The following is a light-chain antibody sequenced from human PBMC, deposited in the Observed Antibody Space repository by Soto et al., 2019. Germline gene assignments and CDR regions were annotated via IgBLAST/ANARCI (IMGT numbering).Light chain of an antibody. CDR3: QHYNSYSEA. Sequence: DIRMTHSPSTLSVSVGDRVTITCRASQTISSWLAWYQQKPGKAPKLLIYKASTLKSGVPSRFSGSGSGTEFTLTISSLQPDDFATYYCQHYNSYSEAFGQGTKVDIK. J-gene: IGKJ1*01. CDR1: QTISSW. CDR2: KAS. V-gene: IGKV1-5*03.